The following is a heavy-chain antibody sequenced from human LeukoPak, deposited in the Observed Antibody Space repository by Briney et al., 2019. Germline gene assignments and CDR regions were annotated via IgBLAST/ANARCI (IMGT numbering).Heavy chain of an antibody. J-gene: IGHJ4*02. V-gene: IGHV4-4*07. CDR3: ARRMKPVRQGLGSYYNVRYFDY. CDR2: IYTSGST. D-gene: IGHD3-10*01. Sequence: SETLSLTCTVSGGTISSYYWSWIRQPAGKRLEWIGRIYTSGSTNYNPSLKSRLTMSVVTSKNQFSLKLRSVTAADTAVYYCARRMKPVRQGLGSYYNVRYFDYWGQGTLVTVSS. CDR1: GGTISSYY.